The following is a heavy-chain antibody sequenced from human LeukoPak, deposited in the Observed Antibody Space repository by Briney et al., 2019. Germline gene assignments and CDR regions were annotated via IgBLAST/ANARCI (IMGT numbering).Heavy chain of an antibody. CDR1: GDSVSGNTVA. V-gene: IGHV6-1*01. Sequence: SQTLSLTCAISGDSVSGNTVAWNWIRQSPSRGLEWLGRTYYRSKWYNDYAVSVKSRISINPDTSKNQFSLQLNSVTPEDTAVYYCARSIFAVFLEWFDPWGQGSLVTVSS. J-gene: IGHJ5*02. CDR3: ARSIFAVFLEWFDP. D-gene: IGHD3-3*01. CDR2: TYYRSKWYN.